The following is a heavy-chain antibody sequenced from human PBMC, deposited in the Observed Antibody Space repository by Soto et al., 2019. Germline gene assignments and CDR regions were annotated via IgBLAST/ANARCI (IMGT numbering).Heavy chain of an antibody. CDR3: ARGGPPNCSSTSCYWALDY. CDR2: IIPIFGTA. Sequence: AASVKVSCKASGVTFSSYAISWVRQAPGQGLEWMGGIIPIFGTANYAQKFQGRVTITADESTSTAYMELSSLRSEDTAVYYCARGGPPNCSSTSCYWALDYWGQGTLVTVSS. J-gene: IGHJ4*02. CDR1: GVTFSSYA. V-gene: IGHV1-69*13. D-gene: IGHD2-2*01.